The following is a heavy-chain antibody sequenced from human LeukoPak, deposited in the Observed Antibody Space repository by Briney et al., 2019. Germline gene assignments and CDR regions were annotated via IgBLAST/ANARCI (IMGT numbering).Heavy chain of an antibody. J-gene: IGHJ3*02. CDR3: AKGQFRLDAFDI. CDR1: GFTFSDFY. Sequence: GGSLRLSCAASGFTFSDFYMNWIRQAPGKGLEWVSYITNSGATMYYADSVKGRFTISRDNAKNSLFLQMNSLRAEDTAVYYCAKGQFRLDAFDIWGQGTMVTVSS. D-gene: IGHD2-21*01. CDR2: ITNSGATM. V-gene: IGHV3-11*04.